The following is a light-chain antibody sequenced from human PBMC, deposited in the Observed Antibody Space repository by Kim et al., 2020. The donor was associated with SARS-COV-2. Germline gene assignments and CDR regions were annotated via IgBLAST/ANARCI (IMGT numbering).Light chain of an antibody. V-gene: IGKV1-33*01. CDR1: EDINNY. CDR3: RQYDGVPYT. J-gene: IGKJ2*01. CDR2: DAS. Sequence: SASIGDRVTITCQASEDINNYLNWYQQKPGKSPILLIYDASNLETGVPSRFSGSQSGTDFAFTISSLQPEDIATYYCRQYDGVPYTFGQGTKLEI.